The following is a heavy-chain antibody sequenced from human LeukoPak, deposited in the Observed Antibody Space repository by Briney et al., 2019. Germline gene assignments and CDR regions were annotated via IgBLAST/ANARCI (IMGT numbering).Heavy chain of an antibody. CDR3: ARSLGSGWIHLVEY. V-gene: IGHV3-30*03. CDR1: GFTFNTYA. J-gene: IGHJ4*02. CDR2: VSYDGGAK. Sequence: GGSLRLSCAASGFTFNTYALHWVRQAPGKGLEWVVVVSYDGGAKYYADSVKGRFTISRDNSKNTVDLQMYSLRAEDSAVYYCARSLGSGWIHLVEYWGQGTLVTVS. D-gene: IGHD6-19*01.